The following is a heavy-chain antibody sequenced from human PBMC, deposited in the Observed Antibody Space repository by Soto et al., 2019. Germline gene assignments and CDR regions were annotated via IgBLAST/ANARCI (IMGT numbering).Heavy chain of an antibody. J-gene: IGHJ3*02. CDR2: ILPMVDIT. Sequence: QVQLVQSGAEVKKPGSSVKVSCKASGGTFRTYTVIWVRQAPGQGLEWMGRILPMVDITNSAQSFQGRLTMAADKSTGTVYLELSSLRFEDTALYYCTLGSWSAETFDIWGRGTMVTVSS. D-gene: IGHD2-2*01. CDR3: TLGSWSAETFDI. CDR1: GGTFRTYT. V-gene: IGHV1-69*02.